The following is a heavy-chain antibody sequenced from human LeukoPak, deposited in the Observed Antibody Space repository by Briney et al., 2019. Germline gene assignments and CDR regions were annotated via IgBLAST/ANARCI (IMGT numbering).Heavy chain of an antibody. CDR3: AKVRSGYYRNAFDI. Sequence: SGGSLRLSCAASGFTFSSYAMSWVRQAPGKGLEWVPAISGSGGSTYYADSVKGRFTISRDNSKNTLYLQMNSLRAEDTAVYYCAKVRSGYYRNAFDIWGQGTMVTVSS. CDR1: GFTFSSYA. J-gene: IGHJ3*02. D-gene: IGHD3-22*01. CDR2: ISGSGGST. V-gene: IGHV3-23*01.